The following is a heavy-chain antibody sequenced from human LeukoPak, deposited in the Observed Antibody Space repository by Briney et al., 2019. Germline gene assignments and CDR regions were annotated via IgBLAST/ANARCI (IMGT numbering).Heavy chain of an antibody. V-gene: IGHV4-61*08. J-gene: IGHJ3*02. Sequence: SETLSLTCTVSGGSISSGDYYWSWIRQPPGRGVEGIGYIYYSGSTNYNPSLKSRVTISVDTSKSQFSLKLSSVTAADTAVYYCARALPVLGTIDHAFDIWGQGTMVTVSS. CDR2: IYYSGST. CDR3: ARALPVLGTIDHAFDI. CDR1: GGSISSGDYY. D-gene: IGHD2-8*01.